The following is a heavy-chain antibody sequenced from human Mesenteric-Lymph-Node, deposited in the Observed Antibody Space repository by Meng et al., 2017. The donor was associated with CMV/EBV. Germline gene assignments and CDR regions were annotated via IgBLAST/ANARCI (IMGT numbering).Heavy chain of an antibody. CDR3: ASEMTGFLEWFAEPGFLG. J-gene: IGHJ4*02. CDR1: GFTFSSYS. Sequence: GESLKISCAASGFTFSSYSMNWVRQAPGKGLEWVSYISSSSTIYYADSVKGRFTISRDNAKNSLYLQMNSLRAEDTAVYYCASEMTGFLEWFAEPGFLGWGQGTLVTVSS. D-gene: IGHD3-3*01. CDR2: ISSSSTI. V-gene: IGHV3-48*04.